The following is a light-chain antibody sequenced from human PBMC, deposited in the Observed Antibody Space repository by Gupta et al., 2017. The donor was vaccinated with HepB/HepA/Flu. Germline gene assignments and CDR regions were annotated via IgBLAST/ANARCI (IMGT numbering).Light chain of an antibody. V-gene: IGKV2-28*01. J-gene: IGKJ4*01. Sequence: DIVMTQSPLSLPVTPGEPASMSCRSSQSLLHSNGYHNLDWYLQKPGQSPQLLIYWGSNRDNGGPDRFSGSVLFKDFTLKSSRGEDEDGGVYYGIQNLPTVTFGGGTKVDIK. CDR2: WGS. CDR1: QSLLHSNGYHN. CDR3: IQNLPTVT.